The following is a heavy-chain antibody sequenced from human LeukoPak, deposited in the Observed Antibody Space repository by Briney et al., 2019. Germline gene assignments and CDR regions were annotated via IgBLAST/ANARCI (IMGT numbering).Heavy chain of an antibody. D-gene: IGHD3-22*01. CDR2: INPNSGGT. Sequence: ASVKVSCKASGYTFTGYYMHWVRQAPGQGLEWMGWINPNSGGTNYAQKFQGRVTMTRDTSISTAYMELSRLRSDDTAVYYCAREWGDDYDSSGYRPFDYWGQGTLVTVSS. CDR3: AREWGDDYDSSGYRPFDY. V-gene: IGHV1-2*02. J-gene: IGHJ4*02. CDR1: GYTFTGYY.